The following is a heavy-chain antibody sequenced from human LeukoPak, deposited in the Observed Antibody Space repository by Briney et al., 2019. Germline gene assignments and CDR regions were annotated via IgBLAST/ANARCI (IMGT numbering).Heavy chain of an antibody. CDR2: IYTSGST. J-gene: IGHJ5*02. V-gene: IGHV4-4*07. D-gene: IGHD2-2*01. Sequence: PSETLSLTCTVSGGSISSYYWSWIRQPAGKGLEWIGRIYTSGSTNYNPSLKSRVTMSVDTSKNQFSLKLSSVTAADTAVYYCARDRGCSGTSCSSNWFDPWGQGTLVTVSS. CDR3: ARDRGCSGTSCSSNWFDP. CDR1: GGSISSYY.